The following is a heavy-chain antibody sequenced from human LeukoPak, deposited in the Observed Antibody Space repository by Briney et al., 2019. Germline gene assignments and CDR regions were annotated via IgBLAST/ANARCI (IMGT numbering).Heavy chain of an antibody. CDR3: ARDLRASGYYYGMDV. CDR2: IYTSGTT. D-gene: IGHD6-6*01. CDR1: GFTVSTNY. Sequence: GGSLRLSCAASGFTVSTNYMSWVRQAPGKGLEWVSIIYTSGTTYYADSVKGRFTISTDSSKNTLYLQINSLRAEDTALYYCARDLRASGYYYGMDVWGQRTTVTVSS. J-gene: IGHJ6*02. V-gene: IGHV3-66*01.